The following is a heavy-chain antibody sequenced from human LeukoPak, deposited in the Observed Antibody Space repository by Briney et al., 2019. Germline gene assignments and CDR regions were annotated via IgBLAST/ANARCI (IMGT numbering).Heavy chain of an antibody. CDR1: GYTFTSYD. Sequence: ASVKVSCKASGYTFTSYDINWVRQATGQGLEWMGRINPNSGGTNYAQKFQGRVTMTRDTSISTAYMELSRLRSDDTAVYYCAREYYDYVWGSYRRPDYFDYWGQVTLVTVSS. CDR3: AREYYDYVWGSYRRPDYFDY. CDR2: INPNSGGT. D-gene: IGHD3-16*02. V-gene: IGHV1-2*06. J-gene: IGHJ4*02.